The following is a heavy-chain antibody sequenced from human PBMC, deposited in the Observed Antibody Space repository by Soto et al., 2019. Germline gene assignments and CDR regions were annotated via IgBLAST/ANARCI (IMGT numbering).Heavy chain of an antibody. CDR3: ARGLIWSGYAY. Sequence: SETLSLTCAVYGGSFSGYYWSWIRQPPGKGLEWIGEINHSGSTNYTPPLKSRVTISVDTSKNQFSLKLSSVTAADTAVYYCARGLIWSGYAYWGQGTLVTVS. D-gene: IGHD3-3*01. J-gene: IGHJ4*02. CDR2: INHSGST. CDR1: GGSFSGYY. V-gene: IGHV4-34*01.